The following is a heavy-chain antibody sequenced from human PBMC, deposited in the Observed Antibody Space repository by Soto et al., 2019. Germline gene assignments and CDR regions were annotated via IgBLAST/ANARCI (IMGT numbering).Heavy chain of an antibody. CDR1: GGSFSGYY. Sequence: PSETLSLTCAVYGGSFSGYYWSWIRQPPGKGLEWIGEINHSGSTNYNPSLKSRVTISVDTSKNQFSLKLSSVTAAATAVSYCARRGYGDVQKGGQGDLETGSS. D-gene: IGHD4-17*01. V-gene: IGHV4-34*01. CDR3: ARRGYGDVQK. J-gene: IGHJ1*01. CDR2: INHSGST.